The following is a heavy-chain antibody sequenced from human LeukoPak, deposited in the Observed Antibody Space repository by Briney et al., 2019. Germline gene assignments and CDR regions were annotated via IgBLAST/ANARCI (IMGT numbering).Heavy chain of an antibody. V-gene: IGHV4-39*01. CDR3: ARHEVVPAARYYYYGMHV. CDR1: GGSLSSSSYY. D-gene: IGHD2-2*01. Sequence: SETLSLTCTVSGGSLSSSSYYWGWIRQPPGKGLEWIGSIYYSGSTYYNPSLKSRVTISVDTSKNQFSLKLSSVTAADTAVYYCARHEVVPAARYYYYGMHVWGQGTTVTVSS. J-gene: IGHJ6*02. CDR2: IYYSGST.